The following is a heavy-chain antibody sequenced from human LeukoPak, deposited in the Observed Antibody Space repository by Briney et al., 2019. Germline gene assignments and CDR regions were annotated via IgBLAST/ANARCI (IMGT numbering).Heavy chain of an antibody. D-gene: IGHD3-10*01. V-gene: IGHV1-2*02. CDR2: INPNSGGT. CDR1: GYTFTSYY. CDR3: ARGGFGGTFYYYYYMDV. Sequence: ASVKVSCKASGYTFTSYYMHWVRQAPGQGLEWMGWINPNSGGTNYAQKFQGRVTMTRDTSISTAYMELSRLRSDDTAVYYCARGGFGGTFYYYYYMDVWGKGTTVTISS. J-gene: IGHJ6*03.